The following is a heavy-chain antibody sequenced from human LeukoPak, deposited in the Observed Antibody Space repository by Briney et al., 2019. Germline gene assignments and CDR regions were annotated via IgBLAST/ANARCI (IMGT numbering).Heavy chain of an antibody. CDR3: ATSYCSGGSCYPQYFQH. CDR1: GFTVSSNY. D-gene: IGHD2-15*01. V-gene: IGHV3-66*02. CDR2: LYSGGNT. Sequence: GGSLRLSCAASGFTVSSNYMSWVRQAPGKGLEWVSLLYSGGNTYYADSAKGRFTISRDNSKDTLYLQMNSLRAEDTAVYYCATSYCSGGSCYPQYFQHWGQGTLVTVSS. J-gene: IGHJ1*01.